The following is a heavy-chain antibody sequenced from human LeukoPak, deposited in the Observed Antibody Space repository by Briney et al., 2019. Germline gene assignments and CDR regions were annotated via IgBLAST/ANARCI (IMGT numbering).Heavy chain of an antibody. D-gene: IGHD2-2*02. Sequence: ASETLSLTCTVSGGSISSSSYYWGWIRQPPGKGLEWIGSIYYSGSTYYNPSLKSPVTISVDTSKNHVSLKLRSVTAADTAVYYCASHHIVVVPAAIRGGWFDPWGQGTLVTVSS. CDR2: IYYSGST. CDR1: GGSISSSSYY. J-gene: IGHJ5*02. V-gene: IGHV4-39*01. CDR3: ASHHIVVVPAAIRGGWFDP.